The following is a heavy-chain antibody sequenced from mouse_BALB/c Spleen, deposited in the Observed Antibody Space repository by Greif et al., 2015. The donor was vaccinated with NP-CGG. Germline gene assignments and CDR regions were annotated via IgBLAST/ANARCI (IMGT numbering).Heavy chain of an antibody. Sequence: EVQVVESGGGLVKPGGSLKLSCAASGFTFSSYAMSWVRQTPEKRLEWVATISSGGSYTYYPDSVKGRFTISRDNAENTLYLQMSSLRSEDTAMYYCARQGGIYYGNTGDYAMDYWGQGTSVTVSS. V-gene: IGHV5-9-3*01. J-gene: IGHJ4*01. CDR1: GFTFSSYA. CDR2: ISSGGSYT. D-gene: IGHD2-1*01. CDR3: ARQGGIYYGNTGDYAMDY.